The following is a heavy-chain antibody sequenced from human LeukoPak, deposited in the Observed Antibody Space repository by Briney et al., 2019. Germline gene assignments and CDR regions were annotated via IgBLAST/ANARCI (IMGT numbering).Heavy chain of an antibody. J-gene: IGHJ4*02. V-gene: IGHV3-23*01. CDR3: AKVIFGVATPEGPDY. Sequence: GGSLRLSCAGSGFTFNSYGMSWVRQAPGKGLEWVSAISGSGGNTYYADSVKGRFTISRDNSKNMLYLQMNSLRADDTAVYYCAKVIFGVATPEGPDYWGQGTLVTVSS. D-gene: IGHD3-3*01. CDR2: ISGSGGNT. CDR1: GFTFNSYG.